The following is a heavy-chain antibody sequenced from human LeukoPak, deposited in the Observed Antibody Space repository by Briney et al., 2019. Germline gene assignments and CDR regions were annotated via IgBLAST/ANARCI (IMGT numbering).Heavy chain of an antibody. CDR3: ASGRYCSSTSCSRGFDY. Sequence: GASVKVSCKASGGTFSSYAISWVRQAPGQGLEWMGGIIPIFGTANYAQKFQGRVTITTDESTSTAYMELSSLRSEDTAVYYCASGRYCSSTSCSRGFDYWGQGTLVTVSP. J-gene: IGHJ4*02. CDR1: GGTFSSYA. CDR2: IIPIFGTA. V-gene: IGHV1-69*05. D-gene: IGHD2-2*01.